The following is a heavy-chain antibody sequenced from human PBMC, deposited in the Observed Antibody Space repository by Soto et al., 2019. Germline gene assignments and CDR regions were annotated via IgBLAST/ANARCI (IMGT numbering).Heavy chain of an antibody. CDR2: IYYSGST. D-gene: IGHD4-17*01. V-gene: IGHV4-39*01. CDR3: ARHYGDYPIYYFDY. CDR1: GGSISSSSYY. Sequence: ASETLSLTCTVSGGSISSSSYYWVWIRHPPGKGLEWIGSIYYSGSTYYNPSLKSRVTISVDTSKNQFSLKLSSVTAADTAVYYCARHYGDYPIYYFDYWGQGTLVTVSS. J-gene: IGHJ4*02.